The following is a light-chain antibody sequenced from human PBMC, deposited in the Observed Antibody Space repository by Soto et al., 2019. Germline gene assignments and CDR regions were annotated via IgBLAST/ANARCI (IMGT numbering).Light chain of an antibody. Sequence: EIVLTQSPGTLSLSPGERATLSCRASQSVSSSYLAWYQQKPGQAPRLLIFGASIRATGIPDRFIGSGSGTDFTLTISRLEPEDFAVYYCQHYVTSLTTFGQGTKVDI. J-gene: IGKJ1*01. CDR1: QSVSSSY. V-gene: IGKV3-20*01. CDR2: GAS. CDR3: QHYVTSLTT.